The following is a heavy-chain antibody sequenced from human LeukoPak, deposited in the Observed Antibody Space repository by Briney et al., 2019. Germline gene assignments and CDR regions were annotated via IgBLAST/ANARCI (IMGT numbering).Heavy chain of an antibody. V-gene: IGHV4-59*08. CDR2: IYYSGST. CDR1: GVSISSYY. Sequence: PSETLSLTCTVSGVSISSYYWSWIRQPPGKGLEWIGYIYYSGSTNYNPSLKSRVTISVDTSKNQFSLKLSSVTAADTAVYYCARGPGRSYWYFDLWGRGTLVTVSS. D-gene: IGHD7-27*01. J-gene: IGHJ2*01. CDR3: ARGPGRSYWYFDL.